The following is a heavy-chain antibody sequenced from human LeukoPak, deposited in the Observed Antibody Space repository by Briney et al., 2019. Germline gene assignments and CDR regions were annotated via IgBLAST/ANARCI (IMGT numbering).Heavy chain of an antibody. J-gene: IGHJ3*02. D-gene: IGHD3-16*01. CDR2: ITYDGTDT. CDR1: GFNFRSYA. V-gene: IGHV3-30*04. Sequence: GTALRLSCAASGFNFRSYAFHWVRQAPGKGPEGMAFITYDGTDTYYADSVKGRFTLSRDNSQNTLYLQMNSLRAADTAVYYCARPGGYAFDMWGQGTMVTVSS. CDR3: ARPGGYAFDM.